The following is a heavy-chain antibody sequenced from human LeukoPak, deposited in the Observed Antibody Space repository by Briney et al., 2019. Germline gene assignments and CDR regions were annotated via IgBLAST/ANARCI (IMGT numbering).Heavy chain of an antibody. D-gene: IGHD3-10*01. Sequence: GGSLKISCQGSGYSFTSYWISWVRQLPGKGLEWMGRIDPSDSYNNYRPSFQGHVTISADKSISTAYLQWSSLKASDTAMYYCARLRVRGVIGAFDIWGQGTMVTVSS. V-gene: IGHV5-10-1*01. CDR2: IDPSDSYN. CDR3: ARLRVRGVIGAFDI. CDR1: GYSFTSYW. J-gene: IGHJ3*02.